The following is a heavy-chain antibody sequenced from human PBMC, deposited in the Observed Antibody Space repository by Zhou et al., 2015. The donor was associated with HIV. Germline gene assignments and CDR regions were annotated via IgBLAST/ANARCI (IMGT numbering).Heavy chain of an antibody. D-gene: IGHD2-15*01. CDR2: IGIRDDNT. J-gene: IGHJ5*02. CDR1: GFSFSNSA. CDR3: AKGEGHCVDNTCFRYFDA. Sequence: LQSGGRVVTAGGGSLRLSCSASGFSFSNSAMTWIRQAPGKGLEWISIIGIRDDNTYYEDSVRGRFKISRDNSRNTLYLQMDSLRVEDTAVYYCAKGEGHCVDNTCFRYFDAWGKGSLVTVSS. V-gene: IGHV3-23*01.